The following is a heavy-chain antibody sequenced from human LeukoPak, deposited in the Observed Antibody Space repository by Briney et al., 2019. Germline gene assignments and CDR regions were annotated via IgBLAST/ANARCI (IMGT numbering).Heavy chain of an antibody. CDR1: GGSISSGDYY. Sequence: SQTLSLTCTVSGGSISSGDYYWSWIRQPPGKGLEWIGYIYYSGSTYYNPSLKSRVTISVDTSKNQFSLKLSSVTAADTAVYYCARRSQRGLKYYYYYMDVWGKGTTVTVSS. V-gene: IGHV4-30-4*01. J-gene: IGHJ6*03. CDR2: IYYSGST. CDR3: ARRSQRGLKYYYYYMDV. D-gene: IGHD3-16*01.